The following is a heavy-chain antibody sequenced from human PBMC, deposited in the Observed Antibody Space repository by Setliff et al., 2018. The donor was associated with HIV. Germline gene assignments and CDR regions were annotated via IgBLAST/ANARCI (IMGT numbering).Heavy chain of an antibody. V-gene: IGHV3-48*01. D-gene: IGHD3-16*02. Sequence: GSLRLSCAASGFTFSTYSMNWVRQAPGRGLEWVSYISSSSSTIYYADSVRGRFTIPRDNAKNFLYLQMNSLRAEDTAVYYCARVVVIWENGPNWFDPWGQGTLVTVSS. CDR2: ISSSSSTI. CDR3: ARVVVIWENGPNWFDP. J-gene: IGHJ5*02. CDR1: GFTFSTYS.